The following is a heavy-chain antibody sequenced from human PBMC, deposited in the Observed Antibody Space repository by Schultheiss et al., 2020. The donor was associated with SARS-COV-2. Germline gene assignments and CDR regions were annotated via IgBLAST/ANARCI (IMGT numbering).Heavy chain of an antibody. D-gene: IGHD4-23*01. CDR3: ARGIYGGNNLVAFDI. Sequence: GSLRLSCAASGFTFSSYGMHWVRQAPGKGLEWIGEINHSGSTNYNPSLKSRVTISVDTSKNQFSLKLSSVTAADTAVYYCARGIYGGNNLVAFDIWGQGTMVTVSS. CDR1: GFTFSSYG. J-gene: IGHJ3*02. V-gene: IGHV4-34*01. CDR2: INHSGST.